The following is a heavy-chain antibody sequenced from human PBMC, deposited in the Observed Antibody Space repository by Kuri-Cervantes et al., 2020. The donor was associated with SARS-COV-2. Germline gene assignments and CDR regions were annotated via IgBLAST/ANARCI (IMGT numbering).Heavy chain of an antibody. D-gene: IGHD3-3*01. Sequence: SETLSLTCSVSEGSMRAHSYSWIRQTAAMGLEWIGRVYISGSTNYNPSLKSRVTISVDTSKNQFSLKLSSVTAADTAVYYCARAPYYDYPGSYYYYMDVWGKGTTVTVSS. CDR2: VYISGST. V-gene: IGHV4-4*07. J-gene: IGHJ6*03. CDR3: ARAPYYDYPGSYYYYMDV. CDR1: EGSMRAHS.